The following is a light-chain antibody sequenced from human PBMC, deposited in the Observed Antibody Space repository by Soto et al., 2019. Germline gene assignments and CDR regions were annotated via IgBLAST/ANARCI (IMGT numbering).Light chain of an antibody. J-gene: IGKJ2*01. CDR2: DAS. CDR1: QSIRNW. V-gene: IGKV1-5*01. Sequence: DIQMTQFPSTLSASVGDRVTITCRASQSIRNWLAWYQQKPGKAPKLLIYDASTLERGVPSRFSGSGSGTEFTLSISSLQPDDFATYYCQQYDSSSGYTFGHGTKLEIK. CDR3: QQYDSSSGYT.